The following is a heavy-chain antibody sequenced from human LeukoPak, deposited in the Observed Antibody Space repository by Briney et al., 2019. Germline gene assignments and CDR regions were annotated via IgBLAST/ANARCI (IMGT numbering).Heavy chain of an antibody. CDR1: GFTFSSDA. V-gene: IGHV3-23*01. J-gene: IGHJ4*02. Sequence: GGSLRLSCAASGFTFSSDAMSWVRQAPGKGLEWVSSISGSGGSTYYADSVKGRFTISRDNSKNTLYLQMNSLRAEDMAVYYCAKDPHHSSGWHYFDYWGQGTLVTVSS. CDR3: AKDPHHSSGWHYFDY. D-gene: IGHD6-19*01. CDR2: ISGSGGST.